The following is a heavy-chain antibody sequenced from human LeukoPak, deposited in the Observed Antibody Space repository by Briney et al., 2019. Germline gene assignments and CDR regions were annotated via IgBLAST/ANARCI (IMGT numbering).Heavy chain of an antibody. CDR1: GFPVRDNH. CDR2: IYTGGST. Sequence: GSLRLSCAASGFPVRDNHMAWVRQAPGKGLEWVSVIYTGGSTYYADSVKGRFTTSRDNSKNTLYLQMNGLRAEDTAVYYCAKTGQYYDYWGQGTLVTVSS. CDR3: AKTGQYYDY. J-gene: IGHJ4*02. V-gene: IGHV3-53*05. D-gene: IGHD3-10*01.